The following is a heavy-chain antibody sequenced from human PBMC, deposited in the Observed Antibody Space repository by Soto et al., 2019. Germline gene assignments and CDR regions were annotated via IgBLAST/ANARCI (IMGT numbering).Heavy chain of an antibody. D-gene: IGHD1-26*01. V-gene: IGHV1-18*01. CDR3: ARERKWEPLPY. J-gene: IGHJ4*02. Sequence: QVQLVQSGAEVREPGASVKVSCKTSGYTFSRYGITWVRQSPGQGLEWMGWINGNTGHTIYAMNLEDRLTISTDTSTSTAYMELRSLKYDDTDVYYCARERKWEPLPYWGQGTLVTVSS. CDR1: GYTFSRYG. CDR2: INGNTGHT.